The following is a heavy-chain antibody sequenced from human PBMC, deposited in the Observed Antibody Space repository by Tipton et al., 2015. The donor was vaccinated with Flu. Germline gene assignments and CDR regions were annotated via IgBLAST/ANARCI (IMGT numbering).Heavy chain of an antibody. J-gene: IGHJ4*02. D-gene: IGHD2-2*01. CDR3: ARRYCISTSCYHFDY. Sequence: SLRLSCAASGFTFSSYEMNWVRQAPGKGLEWVSYISSSGSTVYYADSVKGRFTISRDNAKNSLYLQMNSLRAEDTAVYYCARRYCISTSCYHFDYWGQGTLVTVSS. CDR2: ISSSGSTV. CDR1: GFTFSSYE. V-gene: IGHV3-48*03.